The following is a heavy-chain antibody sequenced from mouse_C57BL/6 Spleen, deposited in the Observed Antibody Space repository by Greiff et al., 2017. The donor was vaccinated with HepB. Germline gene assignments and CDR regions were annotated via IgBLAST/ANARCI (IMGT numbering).Heavy chain of an antibody. CDR2: IYPRSGNT. Sequence: QVQLQQSVAELARPGASVKLSCKASGYTFTSYGISWVKQRTGQGLEWIGEIYPRSGNTYYNAKFKGKATLTADKSSSTAYMELRSLTSEDSAVYFCARSSTVVATGAMDYWGQGTSVTVSS. D-gene: IGHD1-1*01. J-gene: IGHJ4*01. CDR1: GYTFTSYG. V-gene: IGHV1-81*01. CDR3: ARSSTVVATGAMDY.